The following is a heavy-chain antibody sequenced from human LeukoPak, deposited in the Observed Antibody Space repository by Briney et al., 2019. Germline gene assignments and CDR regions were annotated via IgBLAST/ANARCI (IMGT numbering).Heavy chain of an antibody. D-gene: IGHD3-22*01. Sequence: SETLSLTCIVSDYSISSDDYYWGWIRQPPGKGLEWIGSIFHSGSTYYNPSLKSRVTISVDTSKNQFSLRLSSVTAADTAVYYYARETIDITITVVVRMGDAFDIWGQGTMVTVSS. CDR3: ARETIDITITVVVRMGDAFDI. CDR1: DYSISSDDYY. CDR2: IFHSGST. J-gene: IGHJ3*02. V-gene: IGHV4-38-2*02.